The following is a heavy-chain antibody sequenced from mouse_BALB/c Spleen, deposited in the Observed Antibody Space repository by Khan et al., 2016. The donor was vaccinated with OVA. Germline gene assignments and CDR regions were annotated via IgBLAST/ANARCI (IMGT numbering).Heavy chain of an antibody. CDR1: GYSITSGYG. V-gene: IGHV3-2*02. J-gene: IGHJ2*01. CDR3: ARGARITY. D-gene: IGHD3-3*01. Sequence: EVQLQESGPGLVKPSQSLSLTCTVTGYSITSGYGWNWIRQFAGNKLEWMVYISYSGSTNYNPYLKSRIPITRDTSNNQFFLQFNSVTTEDTATYYWARGARITYWGQGTILTVSS. CDR2: ISYSGST.